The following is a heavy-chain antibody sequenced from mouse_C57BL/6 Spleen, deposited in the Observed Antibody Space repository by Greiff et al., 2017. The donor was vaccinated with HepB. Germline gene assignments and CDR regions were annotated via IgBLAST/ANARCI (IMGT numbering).Heavy chain of an antibody. CDR2: IRLKSDNYAT. Sequence: EVQLVESGGGLVQPGGSMKLSCVASGFTFSNYWMNWVRQSPEKGLEWVAQIRLKSDNYATHYAESVKGRFTISRDDSKSSVYLQMNNLRAEDTGIYYCTGAYYDYDWFAYWGQGTLVTVSA. CDR1: GFTFSNYW. CDR3: TGAYYDYDWFAY. D-gene: IGHD2-4*01. V-gene: IGHV6-3*01. J-gene: IGHJ3*01.